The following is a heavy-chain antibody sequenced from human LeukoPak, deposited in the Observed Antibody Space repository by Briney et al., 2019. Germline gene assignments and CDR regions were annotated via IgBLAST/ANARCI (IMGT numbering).Heavy chain of an antibody. D-gene: IGHD6-13*01. CDR3: ARAVTSSSSWYKWVNWFDP. J-gene: IGHJ5*02. V-gene: IGHV4-39*07. CDR2: IYYSGNT. CDR1: GGSISSSSYY. Sequence: SDTLSLTCTVSGGSISSSSYYWAWIRQPPGKGLEWIGSIYYSGNTYYNSSLKSRVTIAVDTSKTQFSLKLNSVTAADTAVYYCARAVTSSSSWYKWVNWFDPWGQGTLVTVSS.